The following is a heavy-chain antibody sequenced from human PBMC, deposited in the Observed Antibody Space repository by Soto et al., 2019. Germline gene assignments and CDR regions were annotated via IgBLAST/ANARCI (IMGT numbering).Heavy chain of an antibody. CDR2: IYYSGST. Sequence: PSETLSLTCTVSGGSISSSSYYWGWIRQPPGKGLEWIGSIYYSGSTYYNPSLKSRVTISVDTSKNQFYLKLSSETAADTAVYYCARDIVVVPAASPERAEYYYYGMDVWGQGTTVTVSS. V-gene: IGHV4-39*01. D-gene: IGHD2-2*01. J-gene: IGHJ6*02. CDR3: ARDIVVVPAASPERAEYYYYGMDV. CDR1: GGSISSSSYY.